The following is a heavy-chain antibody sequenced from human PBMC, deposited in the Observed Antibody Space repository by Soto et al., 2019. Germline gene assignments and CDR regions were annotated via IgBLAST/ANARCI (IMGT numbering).Heavy chain of an antibody. J-gene: IGHJ6*02. CDR3: AREDYYYYYGMDV. V-gene: IGHV3-74*01. Sequence: EVQLVESGGGLVQPGGSLRLSCAASGFTFSSYWMHWVRQAPGKGLVWVSRINSDGSSTSYADSVKGRFTISRDNAKNALYLQMNSLRAEDTAVYYCAREDYYYYYGMDVWGQGTTVTVS. CDR2: INSDGSST. CDR1: GFTFSSYW.